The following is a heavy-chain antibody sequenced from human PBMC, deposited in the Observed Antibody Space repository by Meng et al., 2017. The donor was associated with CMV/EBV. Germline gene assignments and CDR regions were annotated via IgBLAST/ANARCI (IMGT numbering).Heavy chain of an antibody. CDR1: GGSISSSSYY. CDR3: ARGSGYSYGYYYYYYGMDV. CDR2: IYYSGST. V-gene: IGHV4-39*01. Sequence: SETLSLTCTVSGGSISSSSYYWGWIRQPPGKGLEWIGSIYYSGSTYYNPSLKSRVTISVDTSKNQFSLKLSSVTVADTAVYYCARGSGYSYGYYYYYYGMDVWGQGTTVTVSS. D-gene: IGHD5-18*01. J-gene: IGHJ6*02.